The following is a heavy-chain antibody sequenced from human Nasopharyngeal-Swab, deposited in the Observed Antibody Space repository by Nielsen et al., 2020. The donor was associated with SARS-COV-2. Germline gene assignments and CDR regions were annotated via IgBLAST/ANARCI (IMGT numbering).Heavy chain of an antibody. V-gene: IGHV3-30*03. CDR3: ARDAPAHYGAFY. Sequence: GESLKISCAASGFTFSSFGMHWVRQAPGKGLEWLAFITHDASNKYYGDSVKGRFSISRDSSKNTLYLQMDSLRGEDTAVYYCARDAPAHYGAFYWGRGTLVTVSS. CDR1: GFTFSSFG. CDR2: ITHDASNK. J-gene: IGHJ4*02. D-gene: IGHD4-17*01.